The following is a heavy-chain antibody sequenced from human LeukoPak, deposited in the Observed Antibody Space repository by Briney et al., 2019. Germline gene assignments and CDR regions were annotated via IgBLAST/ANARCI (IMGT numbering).Heavy chain of an antibody. CDR1: GFTFSSYA. Sequence: GGSLRLSCAASGFTFSSYAMSWVRQAPGKGLEWVSAISGSGGSTYYADSVRGRFTISRDNSNNTLYLQMNSLRAEDTAVYSRARDGGYYYYGMDVWGQGTTVTVSS. V-gene: IGHV3-23*01. J-gene: IGHJ6*02. CDR2: ISGSGGST. CDR3: ARDGGYYYYGMDV. D-gene: IGHD3-16*01.